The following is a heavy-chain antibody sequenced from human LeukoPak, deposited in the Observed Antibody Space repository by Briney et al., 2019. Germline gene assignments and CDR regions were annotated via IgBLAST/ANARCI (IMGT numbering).Heavy chain of an antibody. CDR2: ISSDGGST. CDR1: EFTFSSYW. D-gene: IGHD3-3*01. CDR3: ARQDHYYDYWSGYFPVFDY. Sequence: GGSLRVSCAASEFTFSSYWMHWVRQAPGKGLVWVSRISSDGGSTSYADSVKGRFTISRDNAKNTLYLQMNSLRAEDTAVYYCARQDHYYDYWSGYFPVFDYWGQGTLVTVSS. J-gene: IGHJ4*02. V-gene: IGHV3-74*01.